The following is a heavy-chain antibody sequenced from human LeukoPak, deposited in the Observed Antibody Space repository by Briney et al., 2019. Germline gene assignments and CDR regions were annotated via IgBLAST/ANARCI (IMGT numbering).Heavy chain of an antibody. CDR3: ARELSPRYNWNYFDY. CDR2: ISPYNGNT. J-gene: IGHJ4*02. V-gene: IGHV1-18*01. Sequence: ASVKVSCKASGYTFTTYVFSWVGQPPGQGLDGMGWISPYNGNTNYAQKVQGRVTMTTDTSTSTAYMELRSLRSDDTAVYYCARELSPRYNWNYFDYWGQGTLVTVSS. D-gene: IGHD1-20*01. CDR1: GYTFTTYV.